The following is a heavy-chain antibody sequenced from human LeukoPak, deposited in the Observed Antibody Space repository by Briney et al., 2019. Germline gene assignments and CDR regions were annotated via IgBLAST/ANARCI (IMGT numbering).Heavy chain of an antibody. CDR1: GFTFSSYE. Sequence: GGSLRLSCAASGFTFSSYEMNWVRQAPGKGLEWVSYISSSGSTIYYADSVKGRFTISRDNAENSLYLQMNSLRAEDTAVYYCARDRTAANYYYYYMDVWGKGTTVTVSS. CDR2: ISSSGSTI. J-gene: IGHJ6*03. D-gene: IGHD6-25*01. CDR3: ARDRTAANYYYYYMDV. V-gene: IGHV3-48*03.